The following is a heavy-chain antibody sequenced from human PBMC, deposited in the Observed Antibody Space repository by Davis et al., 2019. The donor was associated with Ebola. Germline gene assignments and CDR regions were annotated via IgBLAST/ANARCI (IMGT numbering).Heavy chain of an antibody. V-gene: IGHV3-21*01. CDR3: ARDPRGNSHPGRYMDV. Sequence: PGGSLRLSCAASGFTFSSYSMNWVRQAPGKGLEWVSSISSSSSYIYYADSVKGRFTISRDNAKNSLYLQMNSLRAEDTAVYYCARDPRGNSHPGRYMDVWGKGTTVTVSS. CDR1: GFTFSSYS. J-gene: IGHJ6*03. D-gene: IGHD4-23*01. CDR2: ISSSSSYI.